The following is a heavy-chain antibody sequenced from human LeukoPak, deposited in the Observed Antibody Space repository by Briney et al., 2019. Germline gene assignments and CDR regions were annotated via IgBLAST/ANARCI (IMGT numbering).Heavy chain of an antibody. CDR3: VKGYCGGDCYFDY. CDR1: GFTFSSYA. CDR2: ISSNGGST. V-gene: IGHV3-64D*06. Sequence: WGALRLSCSASGFTFSSYAMHWVRQAPGKGLEYVSAISSNGGSTYYADSVKGRFTISRDNSKNTLYLQMSSLRAEDTAVSYCVKGYCGGDCYFDYWGQGTLVTVSS. D-gene: IGHD2-21*02. J-gene: IGHJ4*02.